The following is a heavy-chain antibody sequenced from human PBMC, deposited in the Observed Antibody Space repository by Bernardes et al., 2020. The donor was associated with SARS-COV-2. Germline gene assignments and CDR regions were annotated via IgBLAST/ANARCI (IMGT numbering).Heavy chain of an antibody. CDR3: ARVSPPFDY. V-gene: IGHV4-59*01. CDR2: LYYTGST. Sequence: SETLSLTCTVSGGSISAYYWSWFRQPPGKGLEWIGYLYYTGSTNYNPSLQSRVTISVDTSKNQFSLKLSSVTAADTAVYYCARVSPPFDYWGQGTLVTVSS. CDR1: GGSISAYY. J-gene: IGHJ4*02.